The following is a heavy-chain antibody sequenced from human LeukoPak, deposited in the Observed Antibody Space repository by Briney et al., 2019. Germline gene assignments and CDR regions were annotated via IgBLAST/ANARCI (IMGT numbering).Heavy chain of an antibody. Sequence: LSLTSSVSGGSISSSDYYWSWIRPPAGKRLEWIGLIYTSGSTNYNPSLKSRVTMSVDTSKNQFSLKLSSVTAADTAVYYCARDGYGRHYYYYMDVWGKGTTVTVSS. V-gene: IGHV4-61*02. CDR1: GGSISSSDYY. CDR2: IYTSGST. J-gene: IGHJ6*03. CDR3: ARDGYGRHYYYYMDV. D-gene: IGHD5-18*01.